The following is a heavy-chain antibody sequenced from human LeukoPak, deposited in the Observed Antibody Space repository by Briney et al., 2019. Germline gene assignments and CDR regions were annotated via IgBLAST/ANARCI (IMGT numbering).Heavy chain of an antibody. J-gene: IGHJ4*02. CDR3: AKGPAN. D-gene: IGHD2-2*01. CDR1: GFTFNTHA. V-gene: IGHV3-23*01. CDR2: INYSRGST. Sequence: GGSLRLSCAASGFTFNTHAMSWVRQAPGKGLEWVSGINYSRGSTYYADSVKGRFIISRDNSKSTLYLQMNSLRVEDTAVYYCAKGPANWGQGTLVTVSS.